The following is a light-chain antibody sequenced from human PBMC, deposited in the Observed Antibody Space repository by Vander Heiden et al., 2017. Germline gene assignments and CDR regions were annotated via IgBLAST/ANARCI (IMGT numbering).Light chain of an antibody. CDR3: QQYGNSPLFT. CDR2: GAS. CDR1: QIITNDY. Sequence: DIALTLSPGTLSVSPGTRATLSCRANQIITNDYLGWYQQKPGQPPRLLIYGASSRATGIPDRFSGSGSEKNFTITISRMEHEDYAVYYCQQYGNSPLFTFGHGTKVDIK. J-gene: IGKJ3*01. V-gene: IGKV3-20*01.